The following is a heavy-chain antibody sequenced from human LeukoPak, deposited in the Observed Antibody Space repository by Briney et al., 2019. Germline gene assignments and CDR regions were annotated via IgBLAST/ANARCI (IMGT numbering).Heavy chain of an antibody. Sequence: PSETLSLTCAVYGGSFSGYYWSWIRQPPGKGLEWIGSFYYSGSTYYNPSLKSRVTISVDTSKNQFSLKLSSVTAADTAVYYCARDRPDYQLLSWKYYFDYWGQGTLVTVSS. D-gene: IGHD2-2*01. J-gene: IGHJ4*02. CDR1: GGSFSGYY. V-gene: IGHV4-34*01. CDR3: ARDRPDYQLLSWKYYFDY. CDR2: FYYSGST.